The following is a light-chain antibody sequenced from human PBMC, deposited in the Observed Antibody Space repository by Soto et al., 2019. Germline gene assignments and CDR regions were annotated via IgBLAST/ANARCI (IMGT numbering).Light chain of an antibody. CDR3: QQYNSDSRT. J-gene: IGKJ1*01. V-gene: IGKV1-5*03. Sequence: DIQMTQSPSTLSASVGDRVTITCRASQSISAWLAWYQQKPGKAPKLLIYKASTLESGVPSRFSGSGSGTEFTLTISSLQPDDFATYYCQQYNSDSRTFDQGTKVEIK. CDR2: KAS. CDR1: QSISAW.